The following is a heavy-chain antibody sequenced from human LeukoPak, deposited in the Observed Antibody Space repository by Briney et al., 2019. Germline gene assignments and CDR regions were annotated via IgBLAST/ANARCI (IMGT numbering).Heavy chain of an antibody. D-gene: IGHD3-9*01. CDR3: ARSDILTGYLFDY. Sequence: SETLSLTCTVSGGSISSGGYYWSWLRQHPGKGLEWIGYIYYSGSTYYNPSLKSRVTISVDTSKNQFSLKLSSVTAADTAVYYCARSDILTGYLFDYWGQGTLVTVSS. V-gene: IGHV4-30-4*08. CDR1: GGSISSGGYY. J-gene: IGHJ4*02. CDR2: IYYSGST.